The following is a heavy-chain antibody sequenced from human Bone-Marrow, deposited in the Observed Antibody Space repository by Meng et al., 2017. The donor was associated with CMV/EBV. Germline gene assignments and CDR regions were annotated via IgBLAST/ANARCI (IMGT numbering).Heavy chain of an antibody. D-gene: IGHD6-6*01. V-gene: IGHV3-53*01. CDR2: IYSGGHR. Sequence: GESLKISCAASEFNVTSTYMNWVRQAPGKGLEWVSVIYSGGHRYYAGSVKGRFTISRDNSKNTLHLQMNSLRAEDTAMYYCARAGSSSGAFDIWGQGTMVTGSS. CDR1: EFNVTSTY. CDR3: ARAGSSSGAFDI. J-gene: IGHJ3*02.